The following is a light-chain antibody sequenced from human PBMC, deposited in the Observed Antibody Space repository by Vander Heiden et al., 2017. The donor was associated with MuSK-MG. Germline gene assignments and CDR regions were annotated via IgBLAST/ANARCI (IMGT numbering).Light chain of an antibody. Sequence: SALTQPASVSGSPGPSITIPCTGTSSDGGSYNFVSWYQQHPGKAPILMIYEVSKRPSGVSNRFSGSKSGNTASLTISGLQAEDEADYYCCSYAGSSWVFGGGTKLTVL. J-gene: IGLJ3*02. CDR3: CSYAGSSWV. CDR1: SSDGGSYNF. CDR2: EVS. V-gene: IGLV2-23*02.